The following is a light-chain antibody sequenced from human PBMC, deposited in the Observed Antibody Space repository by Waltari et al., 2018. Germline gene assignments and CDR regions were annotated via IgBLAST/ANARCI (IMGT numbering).Light chain of an antibody. CDR2: GAS. Sequence: EIVLTQSPGPLSLSPGERATLSCRASQSVNNNYLAWYQQKPGQPPRLLIYGASTRATGIPDRFRGSGSGTDFTLTISRLEPEDFAVFYCQQYATSPEAFGEGTKVEIK. CDR1: QSVNNNY. J-gene: IGKJ4*01. CDR3: QQYATSPEA. V-gene: IGKV3-20*01.